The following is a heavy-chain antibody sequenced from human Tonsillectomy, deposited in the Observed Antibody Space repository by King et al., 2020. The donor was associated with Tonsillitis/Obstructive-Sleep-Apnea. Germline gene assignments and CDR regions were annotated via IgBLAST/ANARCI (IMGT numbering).Heavy chain of an antibody. Sequence: VQLVESGGGLVRPGGSLRLSCSASGFPFSSHAIHWVRPAPGQSLVYLSSISLNWRKTYYASSVRGRFTISRDNSKNMLYLQMSSLGAADTALYYCVKDLLSGYDAFDIWGQGTMVTVSS. J-gene: IGHJ3*02. CDR2: ISLNWRKT. D-gene: IGHD1-26*01. CDR3: VKDLLSGYDAFDI. V-gene: IGHV3-64D*06. CDR1: GFPFSSHA.